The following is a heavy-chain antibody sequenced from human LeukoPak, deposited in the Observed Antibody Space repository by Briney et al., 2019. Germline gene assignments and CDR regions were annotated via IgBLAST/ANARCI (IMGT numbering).Heavy chain of an antibody. V-gene: IGHV3-74*01. D-gene: IGHD4-23*01. CDR1: GFTFSSYA. CDR2: INSDGSST. CDR3: ARGDYGGNSFEIAFDI. Sequence: GGSLRLSCAASGFTFSSYAMNWVRQAPGKGLVWVSRINSDGSSTSYADSVKGRFTISRDNAKNTLYLQMNSLRAEDTAVYYCARGDYGGNSFEIAFDIWGQGTMVTVSS. J-gene: IGHJ3*02.